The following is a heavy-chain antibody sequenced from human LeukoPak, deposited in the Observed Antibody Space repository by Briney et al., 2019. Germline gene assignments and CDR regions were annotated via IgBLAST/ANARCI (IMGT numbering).Heavy chain of an antibody. D-gene: IGHD4-17*01. V-gene: IGHV1-2*06. CDR3: AREGSTVNGYDY. J-gene: IGHJ4*02. CDR1: GYTFTGYY. Sequence: ASVKVSCKASGYTFTGYYTHWVRQAPGQGLEWMGRINPNSGGTNYAQKFQGRVTMTRDTSISTAYMELGRLRSDDTAVYYCAREGSTVNGYDYWGQGTLVTVSS. CDR2: INPNSGGT.